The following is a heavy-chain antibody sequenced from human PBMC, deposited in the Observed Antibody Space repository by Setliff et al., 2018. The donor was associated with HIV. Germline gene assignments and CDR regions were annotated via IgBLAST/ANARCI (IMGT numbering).Heavy chain of an antibody. V-gene: IGHV4-34*01. CDR1: GGSFSGYY. D-gene: IGHD4-17*01. Sequence: PSETLSLTCAVYGGSFSGYYWSWIRQPPGKGLEWIGEINHSGSTNYNPSLKSRVTISVDTSKNQFSLKLSSVTAADTAVYYCARSPGDYEFDYWGQGTLVTVSS. J-gene: IGHJ4*02. CDR2: INHSGST. CDR3: ARSPGDYEFDY.